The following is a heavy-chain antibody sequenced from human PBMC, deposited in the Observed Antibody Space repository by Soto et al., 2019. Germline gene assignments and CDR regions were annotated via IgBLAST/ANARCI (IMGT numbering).Heavy chain of an antibody. CDR3: ASSYDSSGLDWFDP. Sequence: TSETLSLTCAVSGGSISSGGYSWSWIRQPPGKGLEWIGYIYHSGSTYYNPSLKSRVTISVDRSKNQFSLKLSSVTAADTAVYYCASSYDSSGLDWFDPWGQGTLVTVSS. CDR1: GGSISSGGYS. CDR2: IYHSGST. V-gene: IGHV4-30-2*01. J-gene: IGHJ5*02. D-gene: IGHD3-22*01.